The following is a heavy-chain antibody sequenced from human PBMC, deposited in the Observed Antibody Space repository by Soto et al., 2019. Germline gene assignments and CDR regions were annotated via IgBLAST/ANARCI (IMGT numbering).Heavy chain of an antibody. D-gene: IGHD1-7*01. Sequence: EVQLVESGGGLVQPGGSLRLSCAASGFTFSSYAMHWVRQAPGKGLEYVSAISSNGGSTYYANSVKGRFTISRDNSKNTLYLQMGSLRAEDMAVYYCARDRLELLCYMDVWGKGTTVTVSS. CDR3: ARDRLELLCYMDV. V-gene: IGHV3-64*01. CDR2: ISSNGGST. CDR1: GFTFSSYA. J-gene: IGHJ6*03.